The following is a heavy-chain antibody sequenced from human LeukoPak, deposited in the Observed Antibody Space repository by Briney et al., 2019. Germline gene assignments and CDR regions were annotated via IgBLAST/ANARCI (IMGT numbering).Heavy chain of an antibody. CDR1: GFTFSSYA. V-gene: IGHV3-23*01. Sequence: GGSLRLSCAASGFTFSSYAMSWVRQAPGKGLEWVSTISDSGGSTYYADSVKGRFAISRDNAKNLVYLQMNSLRAEDTAEYYCAREGDEVTFDYWGQGTLVTVSS. D-gene: IGHD5-18*01. CDR2: ISDSGGST. J-gene: IGHJ4*02. CDR3: AREGDEVTFDY.